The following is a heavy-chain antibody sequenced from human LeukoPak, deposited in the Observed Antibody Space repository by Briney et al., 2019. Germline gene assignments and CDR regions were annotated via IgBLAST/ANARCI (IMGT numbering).Heavy chain of an antibody. CDR2: TSYSGSI. CDR1: GASISNEF. V-gene: IGHV4-59*08. Sequence: SETLSLTCTVSGASISNEFWGWIRQPPGKGLEYIGYTSYSGSINYNPSLESRVNISVDTSKNQISLNLKFVTAADTAVYYCARARRDAYNNDVWSKSPSYCFDYWGQGTLVTVS. D-gene: IGHD5-24*01. CDR3: ARARRDAYNNDVWSKSPSYCFDY. J-gene: IGHJ4*02.